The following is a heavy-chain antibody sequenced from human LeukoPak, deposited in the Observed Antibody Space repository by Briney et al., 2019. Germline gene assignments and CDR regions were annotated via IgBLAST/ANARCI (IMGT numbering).Heavy chain of an antibody. V-gene: IGHV4-34*01. CDR2: INHSGST. CDR1: GGSFSGYY. D-gene: IGHD3-22*01. Sequence: SETQSLTCAVYGGSFSGYYWSWIRQPPGKGLEWIGEINHSGSTNYNPSLKSRVTISVDKSKNQFSLKLSSVTAADTAVYYCARVSYYDSSGNRGAFDYWGQGTLVTVSS. J-gene: IGHJ4*02. CDR3: ARVSYYDSSGNRGAFDY.